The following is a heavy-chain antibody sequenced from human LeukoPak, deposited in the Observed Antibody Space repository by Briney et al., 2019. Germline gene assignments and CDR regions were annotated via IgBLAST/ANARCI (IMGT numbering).Heavy chain of an antibody. D-gene: IGHD2-2*01. Sequence: GGTLRLSCAASGFTFSSYGMSWVRQAPGKGLEWVSAISGSGGSTYYADSVKGRFTISRDNSKNTLYLQMNSLRADDTAVYYCAGGYCTSTTCYYMDVWGKGTTVTVSS. CDR2: ISGSGGST. CDR3: AGGYCTSTTCYYMDV. V-gene: IGHV3-23*01. J-gene: IGHJ6*03. CDR1: GFTFSSYG.